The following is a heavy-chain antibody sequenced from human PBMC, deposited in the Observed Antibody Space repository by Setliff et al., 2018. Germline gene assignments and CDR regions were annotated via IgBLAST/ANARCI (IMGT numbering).Heavy chain of an antibody. CDR1: GDSISSYY. Sequence: NPSETLSLTCTVSGDSISSYYWSWIRQPAGKGLEWIGRIYSSGSTNFNPSLKSRVTMSMDTSKNQFSLKLSSVTAVDTAIYYCARGKLRLGQLSLFYGFDIWGQGTMVTVS. D-gene: IGHD3-16*02. CDR2: IYSSGST. CDR3: ARGKLRLGQLSLFYGFDI. J-gene: IGHJ3*02. V-gene: IGHV4-4*07.